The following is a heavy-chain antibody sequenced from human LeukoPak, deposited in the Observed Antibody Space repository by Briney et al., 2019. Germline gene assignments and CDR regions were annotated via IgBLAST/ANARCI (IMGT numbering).Heavy chain of an antibody. CDR3: ARGGYHFCGDS. CDR1: GATMYDNY. D-gene: IGHD3-3*01. J-gene: IGHJ4*02. V-gene: IGHV4-4*09. Sequence: SETLSLACSVSGATMYDNYWSWIRQPPGKGLEWLGYIYTYDRERTSYNPSLKSRITMSLDTSNRQFSLRLISVTAADTAVYYCARGGYHFCGDSWGQGALVTVSS. CDR2: IYTYDRERT.